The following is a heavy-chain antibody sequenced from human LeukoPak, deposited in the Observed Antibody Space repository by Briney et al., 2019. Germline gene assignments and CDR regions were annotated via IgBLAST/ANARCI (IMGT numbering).Heavy chain of an antibody. Sequence: PGGSLRLSCAASGFTFSSYGMHWVRQAPGKGLEWVAFIRYDGSNKYYADSVKGRFTISRDNSKNTLYLQMNSLRAEDTAVYYCAKDSHRSSGWRIMVGERYFDYWGQGTLVTVSS. CDR3: AKDSHRSSGWRIMVGERYFDY. J-gene: IGHJ4*02. CDR2: IRYDGSNK. V-gene: IGHV3-30*02. CDR1: GFTFSSYG. D-gene: IGHD6-19*01.